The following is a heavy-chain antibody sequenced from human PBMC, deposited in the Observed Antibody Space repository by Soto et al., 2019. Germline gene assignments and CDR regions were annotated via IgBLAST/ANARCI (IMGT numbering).Heavy chain of an antibody. D-gene: IGHD6-13*01. V-gene: IGHV3-23*01. CDR1: GFTFSSYA. Sequence: GGSLRLSCAASGFTFSSYAMSWVRQAPGKGLEWVSAISGSGGSTYYADSVKGRFTISRDNSKNTLYLQMNSLRAEDTAVYYCAKPIHLGYSSSWPYDYWGQGTLVTVSS. CDR3: AKPIHLGYSSSWPYDY. J-gene: IGHJ4*02. CDR2: ISGSGGST.